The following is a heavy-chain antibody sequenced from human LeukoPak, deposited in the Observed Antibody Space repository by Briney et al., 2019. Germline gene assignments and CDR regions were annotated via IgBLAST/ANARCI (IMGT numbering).Heavy chain of an antibody. V-gene: IGHV1-2*02. J-gene: IGHJ3*02. CDR3: ASGRWEPYDAFDT. Sequence: ASVKVSCKASGYTFTGYYMHWVRQAPGQGLEWMGWINPNSGGTNYAQKFQGRVTMTRDTYISTAYMELSRLRSDDTALYHCASGRWEPYDAFDTWGQGTMVTVSS. CDR1: GYTFTGYY. CDR2: INPNSGGT. D-gene: IGHD1-26*01.